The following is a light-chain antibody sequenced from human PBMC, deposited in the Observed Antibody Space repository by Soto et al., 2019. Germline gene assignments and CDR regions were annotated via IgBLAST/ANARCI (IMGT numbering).Light chain of an antibody. CDR2: GVT. CDR1: SSDVGGYNY. V-gene: IGLV2-14*01. J-gene: IGLJ1*01. CDR3: SSYTATRTYV. Sequence: QSALTQPASVSGSPGQSVTISCTGTSSDVGGYNYVSWYQQLPGEAPKLIIYGVTDRPSGVSSRFSGSKSGNTASLTVSGLQAEDEGDYYCSSYTATRTYVFGTGTKLTVL.